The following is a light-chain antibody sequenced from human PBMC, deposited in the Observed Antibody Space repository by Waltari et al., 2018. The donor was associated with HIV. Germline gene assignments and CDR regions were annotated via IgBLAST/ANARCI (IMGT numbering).Light chain of an antibody. V-gene: IGKV1-39*01. J-gene: IGKJ4*01. CDR1: SSIQLY. CDR3: QQTFAVPLS. Sequence: DVQMTQSPSSLSASIGDRVTITCRARSSIQLYLNWYQQRPGEAPKLLIYGSSILQSGVPSRFSGRGSGTNFVLTISGLRPEDSATYYCQQTFAVPLSFGAGTNVEI. CDR2: GSS.